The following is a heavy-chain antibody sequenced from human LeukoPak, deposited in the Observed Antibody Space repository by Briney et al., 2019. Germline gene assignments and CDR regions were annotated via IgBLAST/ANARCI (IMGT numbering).Heavy chain of an antibody. CDR2: IYYSGST. CDR3: ARHGPRGDCSSTSCYDY. D-gene: IGHD2-2*01. V-gene: IGHV4-59*08. J-gene: IGHJ4*02. CDR1: GGSISSYY. Sequence: PSETLSLTCTVSGGSISSYYWSWIRQPPGKGLDWLGYIYYSGSTNYNPSLKSRLTISVDTSKNQFSLKLSSVTAADTAMYYCARHGPRGDCSSTSCYDYWGQGTLVTVSS.